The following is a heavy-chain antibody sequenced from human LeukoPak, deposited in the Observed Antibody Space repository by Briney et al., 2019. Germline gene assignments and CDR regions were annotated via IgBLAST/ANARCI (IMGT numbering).Heavy chain of an antibody. D-gene: IGHD3-10*01. J-gene: IGHJ4*02. V-gene: IGHV3-23*01. CDR1: GFSFSSYA. CDR2: FSGSGGTS. CDR3: AKVPHSLFRYGSSAY. Sequence: GGSLRLSCVASGFSFSSYAMSWVRQAPGKGLEWISGFSGSGGTSYYADSVKGRFTISRDNSKNTLYLQMNSLRVEDTAVYYCAKVPHSLFRYGSSAYWGQGTLVTVSS.